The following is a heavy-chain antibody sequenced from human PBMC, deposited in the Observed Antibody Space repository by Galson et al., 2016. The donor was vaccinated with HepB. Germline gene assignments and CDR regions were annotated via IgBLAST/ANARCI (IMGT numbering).Heavy chain of an antibody. V-gene: IGHV3-30*18. Sequence: SLRLSCAASGFTFRSYGMHWVRQAPGKGLEWVAVISYDGNNKYYADSVKGRFTISSDNSKNTLYLQMNSLRAEDTAVYYCAKDGRDAYNFNYYYYAMDVCGQGTTVTVSS. J-gene: IGHJ6*02. D-gene: IGHD5-24*01. CDR1: GFTFRSYG. CDR3: AKDGRDAYNFNYYYYAMDV. CDR2: ISYDGNNK.